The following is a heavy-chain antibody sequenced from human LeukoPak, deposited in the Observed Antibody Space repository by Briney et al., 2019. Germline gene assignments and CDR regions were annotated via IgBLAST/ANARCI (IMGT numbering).Heavy chain of an antibody. CDR3: ARAKRYSSGWDKFDY. V-gene: IGHV1-2*02. J-gene: IGHJ4*02. CDR1: GYTFTGCY. Sequence: ASVKVSCKASGYTFTGCYMHWVRQAPGQGLEWMGWINPNSGGTNYAQKFQGRVTMTRDTSISTAYMELSRLRSDDTAVYYCARAKRYSSGWDKFDYWGQGTLVTVSS. CDR2: INPNSGGT. D-gene: IGHD6-19*01.